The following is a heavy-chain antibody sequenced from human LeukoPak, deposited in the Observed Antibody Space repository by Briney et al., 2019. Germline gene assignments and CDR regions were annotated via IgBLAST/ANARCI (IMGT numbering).Heavy chain of an antibody. V-gene: IGHV1-2*02. CDR3: ARDRSSYDFDY. CDR2: INPNSGGT. Sequence: ASLKVSCKASGYTFTGYYLHWVPQAPGEGLEWMGWINPNSGGTNYAQKFQGRVTMTRDTSISTAYMELSRLRSDDTAVYYCARDRSSYDFDYWGQGTLVTVSS. J-gene: IGHJ4*02. CDR1: GYTFTGYY. D-gene: IGHD3-16*01.